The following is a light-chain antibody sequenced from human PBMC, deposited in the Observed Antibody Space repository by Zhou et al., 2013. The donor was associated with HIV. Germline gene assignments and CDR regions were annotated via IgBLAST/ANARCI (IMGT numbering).Light chain of an antibody. J-gene: IGKJ1*01. Sequence: EFVLTQSPGTLSLSPGERATLSCRTSQSVTSNFLAWYQQKPGQAPRLLIYGASSRATGIPDRFSGSGSGTDFTLTISRLEPEDFAVYYCQQYGSSLPTFGQGTKVEIK. V-gene: IGKV3-20*01. CDR3: QQYGSSLPT. CDR1: QSVTSNF. CDR2: GAS.